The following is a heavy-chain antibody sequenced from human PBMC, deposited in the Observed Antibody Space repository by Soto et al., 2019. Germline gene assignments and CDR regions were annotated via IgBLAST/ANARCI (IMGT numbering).Heavy chain of an antibody. J-gene: IGHJ4*02. CDR3: ARLGYCSGGSCYSGLIDY. V-gene: IGHV4-59*08. CDR2: IYYSGST. CDR1: GGSISSYY. D-gene: IGHD2-15*01. Sequence: SETLSLTCTVSGGSISSYYWSWIRQPPGKGLEWIGYIYYSGSTNYNPSLKSRVTISVDTSKNQFSLKLSSVTAADTAVYYCARLGYCSGGSCYSGLIDYWGQGTLVTVSS.